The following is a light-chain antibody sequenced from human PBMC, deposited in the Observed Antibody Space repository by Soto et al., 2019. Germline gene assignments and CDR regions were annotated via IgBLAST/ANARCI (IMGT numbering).Light chain of an antibody. V-gene: IGLV2-14*01. CDR1: SSDVGGYNY. CDR2: EVS. Sequence: QSALTQPASVSGSPGQSITISCTGTSSDVGGYNYVSWYQQHPGKAPKVMIYEVSNRPSGVSNRFSGSKSGNTASLTISGLQAEDEAEYYCSSYTGSIYVFGTGTKVTVL. CDR3: SSYTGSIYV. J-gene: IGLJ1*01.